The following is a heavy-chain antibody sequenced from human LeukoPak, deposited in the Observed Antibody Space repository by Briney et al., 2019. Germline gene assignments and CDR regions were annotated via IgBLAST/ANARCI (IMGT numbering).Heavy chain of an antibody. Sequence: PSETLSLTCAVYGGSFSGYYWSWIRQPPGKGLEWIGEINHSGSTNYNPSLKSRVTMSVDTSKNQFSLKLSSVTAADTAVYYCARDLEIGWSGYYFDYWGQGTLVTVSS. CDR2: INHSGST. V-gene: IGHV4-34*01. CDR1: GGSFSGYY. J-gene: IGHJ4*02. CDR3: ARDLEIGWSGYYFDY. D-gene: IGHD6-19*01.